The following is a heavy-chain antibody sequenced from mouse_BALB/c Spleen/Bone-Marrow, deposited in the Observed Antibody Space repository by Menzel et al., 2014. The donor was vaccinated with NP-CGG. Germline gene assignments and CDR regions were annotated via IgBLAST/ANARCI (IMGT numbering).Heavy chain of an antibody. CDR3: ARRTTGVAPFDY. V-gene: IGHV1-54*01. D-gene: IGHD1-1*01. Sequence: VQLQESGAELARPGTSVKVSCKASGYAFTNYLIEWVKQRPGQGLEWIGVINPGSRSTNYNEKFKGKATPTADKSSSTAYMQLSSLTSDDSAVYFCARRTTGVAPFDYWGQGTTLTVSS. J-gene: IGHJ2*01. CDR2: INPGSRST. CDR1: GYAFTNYL.